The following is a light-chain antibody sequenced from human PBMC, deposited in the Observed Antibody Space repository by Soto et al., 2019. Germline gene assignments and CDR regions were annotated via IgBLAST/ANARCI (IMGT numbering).Light chain of an antibody. CDR3: QKYNNWPYT. CDR2: GAS. Sequence: EIVMTQSPATLSVSPGERATLSCRASQSVSSNLAWYQQKPGQAPRLLIYGASTRATGIPARFSGSRSRTEFTLTISSLQSEDFAVYYCQKYNNWPYTFGQGTELEIK. J-gene: IGKJ2*01. CDR1: QSVSSN. V-gene: IGKV3-15*01.